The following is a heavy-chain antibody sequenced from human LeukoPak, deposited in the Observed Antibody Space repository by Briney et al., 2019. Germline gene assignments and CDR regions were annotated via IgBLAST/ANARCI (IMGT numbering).Heavy chain of an antibody. J-gene: IGHJ4*02. CDR2: IYYSGST. V-gene: IGHV4-61*08. CDR1: GGSISSGGYY. Sequence: PSETLSLTCTVSGGSISSGGYYWSWIRQHPGKGLEWIGYIYYSGSTNYNPSLKSRVTISVDTSKNQFSLKLSSVTAADTAVYYCARDRGSHGEYYFDYWGQGTLVTVSS. CDR3: ARDRGSHGEYYFDY. D-gene: IGHD3-10*01.